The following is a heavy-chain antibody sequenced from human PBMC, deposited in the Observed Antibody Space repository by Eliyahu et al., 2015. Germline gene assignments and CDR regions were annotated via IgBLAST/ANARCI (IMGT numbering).Heavy chain of an antibody. CDR1: GFXFSSHD. V-gene: IGHV3-23*01. Sequence: EVQLLESGGGLVQPGXSLRLSCAXSGFXFSSHDMSWVRQAPGRGLEWVXAITTISGXGGGTYYADXVKGRFTISRDNSQNTLYLQMNSLRAEDTAVYYCAKDRGGGFDYWGQGTLVXVSS. D-gene: IGHD3-16*01. CDR3: AKDRGGGFDY. J-gene: IGHJ4*02. CDR2: ITTISGXGGGT.